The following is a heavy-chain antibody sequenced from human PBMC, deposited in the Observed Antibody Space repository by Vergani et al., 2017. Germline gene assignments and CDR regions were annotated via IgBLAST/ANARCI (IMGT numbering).Heavy chain of an antibody. Sequence: QVQLVQSGAEVKKPGASVKVSCKAPGYTFTGYYMHWVRQAPGQGLEWMGWINPNSGGTNYAQTFQGRVTMTRDTSISTAYMELSRLRSDETAVYYCARGGYSYGLDYWGQGTLVTVSS. V-gene: IGHV1-2*02. J-gene: IGHJ4*02. CDR3: ARGGYSYGLDY. CDR2: INPNSGGT. CDR1: GYTFTGYY. D-gene: IGHD5-18*01.